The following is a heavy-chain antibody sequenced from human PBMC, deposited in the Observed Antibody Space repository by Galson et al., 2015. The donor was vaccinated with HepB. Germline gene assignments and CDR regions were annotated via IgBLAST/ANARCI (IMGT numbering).Heavy chain of an antibody. J-gene: IGHJ6*02. Sequence: SLRLSCAASGFNFISFPMHWVRQAPGKGLVWVSRIDSGGSSTGYADSVKGRFTISRDNAKNTLYLQVNSLRAEDTAVYYCTRGRYYALDAWGQGTTVTVSS. CDR3: TRGRYYALDA. CDR2: IDSGGSST. V-gene: IGHV3-74*01. CDR1: GFNFISFP.